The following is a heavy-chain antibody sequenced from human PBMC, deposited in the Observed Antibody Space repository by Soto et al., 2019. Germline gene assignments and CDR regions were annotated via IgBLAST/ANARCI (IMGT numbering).Heavy chain of an antibody. J-gene: IGHJ4*02. CDR1: GGSISSSSYY. V-gene: IGHV4-39*01. CDR2: IYYSGST. D-gene: IGHD2-15*01. CDR3: ARHTPAISISDH. Sequence: SETLSLTCTVSGGSISSSSYYWGWIRQPPGKGLEWIGSIYYSGSTYYKTSLKNRVTISVDTSKNQFSLMLSSVTAADTAVYYCARHTPAISISDHWGQGTLVTVS.